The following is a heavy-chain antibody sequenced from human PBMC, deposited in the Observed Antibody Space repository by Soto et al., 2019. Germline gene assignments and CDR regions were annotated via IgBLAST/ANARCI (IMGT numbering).Heavy chain of an antibody. Sequence: PSETLSLTCAVYGGSFSGYFWTWIRQPPGKGLEWIGEINHSESATYNPSLKSRVTISVDTSKNQFSLRLRSVTAADTAVYYCARKADTVDYWGQGTLVTVSS. V-gene: IGHV4-34*01. J-gene: IGHJ4*02. D-gene: IGHD6-25*01. CDR3: ARKADTVDY. CDR1: GGSFSGYF. CDR2: INHSESA.